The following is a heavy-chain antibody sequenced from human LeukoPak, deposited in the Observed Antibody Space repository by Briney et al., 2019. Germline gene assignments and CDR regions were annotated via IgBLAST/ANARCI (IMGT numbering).Heavy chain of an antibody. CDR2: INHSGST. V-gene: IGHV4-34*01. J-gene: IGHJ6*03. Sequence: SETLSLTCAVYGGSFSAYYWSWIRQPPGKGLEWMGEINHSGSTNYNPSLKSRPTISVDTSKKQFSLKLSSLTAADTAVYYCARGSCSGGSCYLYNYYHYMDVWGKGTTVTVSS. CDR1: GGSFSAYY. D-gene: IGHD2-15*01. CDR3: ARGSCSGGSCYLYNYYHYMDV.